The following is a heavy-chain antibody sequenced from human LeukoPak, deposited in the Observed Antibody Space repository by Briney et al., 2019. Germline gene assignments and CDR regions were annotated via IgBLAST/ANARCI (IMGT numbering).Heavy chain of an antibody. CDR2: IRYDGSDK. J-gene: IGHJ4*02. CDR3: AKEPGGYTYGTGYYFDY. Sequence: GGSLRLPCTASGFTFSNYDIHWVRQAPGKGLEWVAFIRYDGSDKYYGDSVKGRFTISRDNSKNTLYLQMNSLRAEDTAVYYCAKEPGGYTYGTGYYFDYWGQGTLVTVSS. V-gene: IGHV3-30*02. D-gene: IGHD5-18*01. CDR1: GFTFSNYD.